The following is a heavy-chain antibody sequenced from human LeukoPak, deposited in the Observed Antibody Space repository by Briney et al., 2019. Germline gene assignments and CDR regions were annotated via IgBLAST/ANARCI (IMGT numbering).Heavy chain of an antibody. CDR3: ARENSNSWYLDY. J-gene: IGHJ4*02. CDR1: DGSITSDY. CDR2: ISYSGIT. Sequence: SETLSLTYSVSDGSITSDYWSWIRQPPGQGLEWIGYISYSGITFYNPSLKSRVTLSVDTSKMQFALRLSSVTAADTAVYYCARENSNSWYLDYWGQGTLVTVST. D-gene: IGHD6-13*01. V-gene: IGHV4-59*01.